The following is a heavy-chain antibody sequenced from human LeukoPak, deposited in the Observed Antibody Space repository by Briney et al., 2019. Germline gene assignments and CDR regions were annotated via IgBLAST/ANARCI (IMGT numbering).Heavy chain of an antibody. Sequence: GGSLRLSCAASGFTFSSYSMNWVRQAPGKGLEWVSSISSSSSYIYYADSVKGRFTISRDNAKNSLYLQMNSLRAEDTAVYYCARDLTLWSGDVKVGDNWFDPWGQGTLVTVSS. D-gene: IGHD3-10*01. J-gene: IGHJ5*02. CDR3: ARDLTLWSGDVKVGDNWFDP. V-gene: IGHV3-21*01. CDR2: ISSSSSYI. CDR1: GFTFSSYS.